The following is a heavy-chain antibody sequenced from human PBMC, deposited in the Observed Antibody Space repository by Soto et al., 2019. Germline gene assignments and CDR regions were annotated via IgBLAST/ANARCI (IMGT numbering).Heavy chain of an antibody. Sequence: QVQLVESGGGVVQPGRSLKLSCAASGFSFSAYGMHWVRQAPGKGLEWVPLIWYDGSDKDYTDSVKGRFTISRDDSRNTLYLQMSNLRGEDTAVYSCVRVKGCGEYMINCCDPWGQGTLVTLSS. D-gene: IGHD3-10*01. J-gene: IGHJ5*02. CDR1: GFSFSAYG. CDR3: VRVKGCGEYMINCCDP. V-gene: IGHV3-33*01. CDR2: IWYDGSDK.